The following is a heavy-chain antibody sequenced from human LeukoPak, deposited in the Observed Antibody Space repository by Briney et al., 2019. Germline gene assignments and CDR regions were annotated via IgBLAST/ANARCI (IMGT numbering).Heavy chain of an antibody. CDR2: IYPGDSDT. J-gene: IGHJ4*02. D-gene: IGHD3-3*01. CDR1: GYSFTSYW. Sequence: GESLKISCKGSGYSFTSYWIGWVRQMPGKGLEWMGIIYPGDSDTRSSPSFQGQVTISADKSISTAYLQWSSLKASDTAMYYCARVYYDFWSGYRYFDYWGQGTLVTVSS. V-gene: IGHV5-51*01. CDR3: ARVYYDFWSGYRYFDY.